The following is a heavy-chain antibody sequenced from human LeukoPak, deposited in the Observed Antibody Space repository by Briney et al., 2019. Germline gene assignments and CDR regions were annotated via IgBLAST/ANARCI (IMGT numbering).Heavy chain of an antibody. D-gene: IGHD4-17*01. CDR1: GFTFSSYG. J-gene: IGHJ6*03. Sequence: GGSLRLSCAASGFTFSSYGMNLVRQAPGKGLEWVSYISRTSNTIYYADSVKGRFTISRDNAKTSLYVQMNSLRAEDTAVYYCARHVRGATVTTSGYYYMDVWGKGTTVTVSS. CDR3: ARHVRGATVTTSGYYYMDV. CDR2: ISRTSNTI. V-gene: IGHV3-48*01.